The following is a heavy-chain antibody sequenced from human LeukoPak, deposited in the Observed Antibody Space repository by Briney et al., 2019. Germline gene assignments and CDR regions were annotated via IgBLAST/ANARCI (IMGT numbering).Heavy chain of an antibody. CDR2: ISNSGTTI. Sequence: GMSLRLSCAASGFTFSSCAMHWVRQAPGKGLEWVSYISNSGTTIYYTDSVKGRFTTSRDNAQNSLYLQMNSLRAEDTAVYYCARAVAGTPIDYWGQGTLVTVSS. D-gene: IGHD6-19*01. CDR3: ARAVAGTPIDY. V-gene: IGHV3-48*03. J-gene: IGHJ4*02. CDR1: GFTFSSCA.